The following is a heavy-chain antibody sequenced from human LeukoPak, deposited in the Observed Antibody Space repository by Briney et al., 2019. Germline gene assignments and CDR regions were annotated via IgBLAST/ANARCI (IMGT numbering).Heavy chain of an antibody. D-gene: IGHD3-22*01. J-gene: IGHJ5*02. CDR1: GGTFSNYP. CDR3: ARSRREYYYDSSGYYTNWFDP. V-gene: IGHV1-69*13. CDR2: ITPLFGRP. Sequence: AASVKVSCKASGGTFSNYPISWVRQAPGQGLEWMGGITPLFGRPNYAQKFQGRVTINADESTSTAYMELSSLRSEDTAVYYCARSRREYYYDSSGYYTNWFDPWGQGTLVTVSS.